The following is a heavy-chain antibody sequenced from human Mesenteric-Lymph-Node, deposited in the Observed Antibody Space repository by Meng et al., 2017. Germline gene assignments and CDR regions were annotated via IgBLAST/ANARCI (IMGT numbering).Heavy chain of an antibody. D-gene: IGHD5-12*01. Sequence: QVQLQESGPGPVKPSQTLSLSRTVSGGSISSGDYYWSWIRQPPGKGLEWIGYIYYSGSTYNNPSLKSRVTISVDTSKNQFSLRLSSVTAADTAVYYCARDLGVATSIAGFVYWGQGTLVTVSS. CDR2: IYYSGST. CDR3: ARDLGVATSIAGFVY. CDR1: GGSISSGDYY. V-gene: IGHV4-30-4*01. J-gene: IGHJ4*02.